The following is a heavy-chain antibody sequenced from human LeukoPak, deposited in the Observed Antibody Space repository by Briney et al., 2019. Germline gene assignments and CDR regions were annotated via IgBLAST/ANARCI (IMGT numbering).Heavy chain of an antibody. J-gene: IGHJ4*02. CDR1: GFTFDDYA. V-gene: IGHV3-9*01. Sequence: GGSLRLSCAASGFTFDDYAMHWVRQAPGKGLEWVSGISWNSGSIGYADSVKGRFTISRDNAKNSLYLQMNSLRVEDTAVYYCAQVRPPSGSGWYGGDDYWGQGTLVTVSS. D-gene: IGHD6-19*01. CDR2: ISWNSGSI. CDR3: AQVRPPSGSGWYGGDDY.